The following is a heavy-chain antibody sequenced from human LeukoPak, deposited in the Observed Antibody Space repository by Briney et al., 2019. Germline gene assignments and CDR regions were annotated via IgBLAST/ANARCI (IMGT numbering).Heavy chain of an antibody. CDR2: IYYSGST. CDR1: GGSVSNYY. V-gene: IGHV4-59*02. D-gene: IGHD2-2*02. CDR3: ARGKELLLYGY. Sequence: SETLSLTCTVSGGSVSNYYWSWIRQPPGKGLEWIGYIYYSGSTNYNPSLKSRVTISVDTSKNQFSLKLSSVTAADTAVYYCARGKELLLYGYWGQGTLVTVSS. J-gene: IGHJ4*02.